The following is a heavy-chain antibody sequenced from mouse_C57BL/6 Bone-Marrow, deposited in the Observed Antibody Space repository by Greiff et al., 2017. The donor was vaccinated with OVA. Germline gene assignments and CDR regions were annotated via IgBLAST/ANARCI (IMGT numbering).Heavy chain of an antibody. CDR3: ARGPGKLYV. CDR2: ISYDGSN. V-gene: IGHV3-6*01. CDR1: GYSITSGYY. J-gene: IGHJ1*03. Sequence: EVQLQESGPGLVKPSQSLSLTCSVTGYSITSGYYWNWIRQFPGNKLEWMGYISYDGSNNYNPSLKNRISITRDTSKNQFFLKLNSVTTEDTATYYCARGPGKLYVWGTGTTVTVSS.